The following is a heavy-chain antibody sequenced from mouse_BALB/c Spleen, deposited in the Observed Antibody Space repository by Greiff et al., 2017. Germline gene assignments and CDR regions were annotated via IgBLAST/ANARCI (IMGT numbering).Heavy chain of an antibody. CDR1: GYTFTSYW. V-gene: IGHV1-69*02. D-gene: IGHD1-1*01. CDR2: IYPSDSYT. CDR3: FTGTWFAY. Sequence: VQLQQPGAELVRPGASVKLSCKASGYTFTSYWINWVKQRPGQGLEWIGNIYPSDSYTNYNQKFKDKATLTVDKSSSTAYMQLSSPTSEDSAVYYCFTGTWFAYWGQGTLVTVSA. J-gene: IGHJ3*01.